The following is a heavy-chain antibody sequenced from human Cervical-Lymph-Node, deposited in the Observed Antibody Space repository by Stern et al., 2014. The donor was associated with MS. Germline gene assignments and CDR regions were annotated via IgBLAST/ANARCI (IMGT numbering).Heavy chain of an antibody. CDR2: VIPMVGTA. Sequence: VQLVQSGAEVKKPGSSVRVSCKASGGTFSINSIRWVRQAPGQGLEWMGGVIPMVGTANYAQKIRGRVTTTAAAFNNKDSQETSSLRPEDTDLYFCARDQGGIAAYWGQGTLVTVSS. V-gene: IGHV1-69*01. CDR1: GGTFSINS. CDR3: ARDQGGIAAY. D-gene: IGHD6-13*01. J-gene: IGHJ4*02.